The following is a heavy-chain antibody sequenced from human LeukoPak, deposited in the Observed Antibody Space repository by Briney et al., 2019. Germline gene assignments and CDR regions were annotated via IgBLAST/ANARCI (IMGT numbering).Heavy chain of an antibody. J-gene: IGHJ4*02. Sequence: GGSLRLSCAASGFTFSSYEMNWVRRAPGKGLEWVSYISSSGSTIYYADSVKGRFTISRDNAKNSLYLQMNSLRAEDTAVYYCASLYYYDSSGYYPGDYWGQGTLVTVSS. D-gene: IGHD3-22*01. V-gene: IGHV3-48*03. CDR3: ASLYYYDSSGYYPGDY. CDR1: GFTFSSYE. CDR2: ISSSGSTI.